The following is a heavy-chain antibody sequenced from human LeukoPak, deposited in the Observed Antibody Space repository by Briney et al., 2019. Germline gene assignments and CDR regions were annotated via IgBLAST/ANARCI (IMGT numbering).Heavy chain of an antibody. V-gene: IGHV4-34*01. CDR3: ARGETDIVLMVYAAEVYYFDY. Sequence: SETLSLTCAVYGGSFSGYYWSWIRQPPGKGLEWIGEINHSGSTNYNPSLKSRVTISVDTSKNQFSLKLSSVTAADTAVYYCARGETDIVLMVYAAEVYYFDYWGQGTLVTVS. J-gene: IGHJ4*02. CDR2: INHSGST. CDR1: GGSFSGYY. D-gene: IGHD2-8*01.